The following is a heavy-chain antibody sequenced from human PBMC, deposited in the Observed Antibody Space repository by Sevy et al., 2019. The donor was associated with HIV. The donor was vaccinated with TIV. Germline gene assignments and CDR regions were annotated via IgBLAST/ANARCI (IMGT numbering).Heavy chain of an antibody. V-gene: IGHV3-48*03. CDR3: ARATYYYDTSGPYFFAF. CDR2: ITSSGSTI. Sequence: GGSLRLSCIASGFTFSNYEMNWVRQAPGKGLEWVSYITSSGSTIYYADSVKGRFTISRDNGKNSLYLQMNSLRAEDTAVYYCARATYYYDTSGPYFFAFWGQGTLVTVSS. CDR1: GFTFSNYE. D-gene: IGHD3-22*01. J-gene: IGHJ4*02.